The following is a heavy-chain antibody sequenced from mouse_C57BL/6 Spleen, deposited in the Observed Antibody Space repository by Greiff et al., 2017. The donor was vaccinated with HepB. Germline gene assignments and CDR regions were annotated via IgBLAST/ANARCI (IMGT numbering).Heavy chain of an antibody. V-gene: IGHV1-59*01. CDR2: IDPSDSYT. CDR1: GYTFTSYW. Sequence: QVQLQQPGAELVRPGTSVKLSCKASGYTFTSYWMHWVKQRPGQGLEWIGVIDPSDSYTNYNQKFKGKATLTVDTSSSTAYMQLSSLTSEDSAVYYCARRDYYGSLDYWGQGTTLTVSS. D-gene: IGHD1-1*01. CDR3: ARRDYYGSLDY. J-gene: IGHJ2*01.